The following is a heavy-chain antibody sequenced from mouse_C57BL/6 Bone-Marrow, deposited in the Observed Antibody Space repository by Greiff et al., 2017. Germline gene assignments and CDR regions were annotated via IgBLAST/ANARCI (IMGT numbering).Heavy chain of an antibody. V-gene: IGHV1-76*01. CDR3: ARERAGSSYGAMDY. CDR1: GYTFTDYY. D-gene: IGHD1-1*01. J-gene: IGHJ4*01. CDR2: IYPGSGNT. Sequence: VQLVESGAELVRPGASVKLSCKASGYTFTDYYINWVKQRPGQGLEWIARIYPGSGNTYYNEKFKGKATLTAEKSSSTAYMQLSSLTSEDSAVYFCARERAGSSYGAMDYWGQGTSVTVSS.